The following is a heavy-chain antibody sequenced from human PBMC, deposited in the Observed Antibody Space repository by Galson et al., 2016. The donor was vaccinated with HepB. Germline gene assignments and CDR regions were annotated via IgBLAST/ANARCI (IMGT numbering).Heavy chain of an antibody. V-gene: IGHV1-46*01. CDR3: ARECYGGYFDY. D-gene: IGHD2-15*01. Sequence: SVKVSCTASGYTFINYFIHWVRQAPGQGLEWMGIINPGHGGTTYAQRFRGRLTMTRDTSTTTAYMDLSSLESEDAAVYYCARECYGGYFDYWGQGTLVTVSS. CDR1: GYTFINYF. J-gene: IGHJ4*02. CDR2: INPGHGGT.